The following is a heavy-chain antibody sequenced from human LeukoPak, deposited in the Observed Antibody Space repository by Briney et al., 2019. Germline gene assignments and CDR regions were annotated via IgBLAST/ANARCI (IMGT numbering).Heavy chain of an antibody. D-gene: IGHD2-15*01. CDR1: GYTFINYG. J-gene: IGHJ4*02. V-gene: IGHV1-18*01. CDR3: ARDCIGCHGFDY. CDR2: VSAYADNT. Sequence: ASVKVSCKASGYTFINYGTTWVRQAPGQGLEWMGWVSAYADNTNYVQKFQGRVSMTTDTSTNTAYMELRSLRPDDTAVYYCARDCIGCHGFDYWGQGTLVTVSS.